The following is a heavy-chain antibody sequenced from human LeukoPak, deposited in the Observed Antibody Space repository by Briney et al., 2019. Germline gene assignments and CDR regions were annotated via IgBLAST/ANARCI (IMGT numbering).Heavy chain of an antibody. CDR1: GFTFSSYW. V-gene: IGHV3-7*01. CDR2: IKQDGSEK. D-gene: IGHD5-24*01. Sequence: GSLRLSCAASGFTFSSYWMSWVRQAPGKGLEWVANIKQDGSEKYYVDSVKGRFTISRDNAKNSLYLQMNSLRAEDTAVYYCARDLYGYNDAFDIWGQGTMVTVSS. J-gene: IGHJ3*02. CDR3: ARDLYGYNDAFDI.